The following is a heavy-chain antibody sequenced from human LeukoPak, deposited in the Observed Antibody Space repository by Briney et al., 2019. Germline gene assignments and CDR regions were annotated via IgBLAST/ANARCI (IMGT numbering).Heavy chain of an antibody. D-gene: IGHD6-19*01. CDR1: GFTFSSYS. J-gene: IGHJ6*02. V-gene: IGHV3-21*01. CDR2: ISSSSSYI. CDR3: ARVEGSSGWYIPKGYYYGMDV. Sequence: PGGSLRLSCAASGFTFSSYSMNWVRQAPGKGREWVSSISSSSSYIYYADSVKGRFTISRDNAKNSLYLQMNSLRAEDTAVYYCARVEGSSGWYIPKGYYYGMDVWGQGTTVTVSS.